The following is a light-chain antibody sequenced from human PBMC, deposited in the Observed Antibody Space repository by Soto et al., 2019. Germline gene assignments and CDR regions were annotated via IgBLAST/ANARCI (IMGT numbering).Light chain of an antibody. CDR3: QQHSHWPPWT. V-gene: IGKV3-11*01. CDR1: QNVRTF. Sequence: EVGLTQSRSSLSLYPRERXDVSCRAGQNVRTFLDWYQQKPGQAPRLLIYGASNRATGIPARFSGSGSGTDFTLTISSLEPEDFAVYYCQQHSHWPPWTFGQGTKVDIK. CDR2: GAS. J-gene: IGKJ1*01.